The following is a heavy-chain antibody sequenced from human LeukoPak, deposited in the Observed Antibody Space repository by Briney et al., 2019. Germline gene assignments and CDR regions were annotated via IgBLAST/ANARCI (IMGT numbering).Heavy chain of an antibody. J-gene: IGHJ4*02. CDR1: GFIVGGYW. Sequence: GGSLRLSCAASGFIVGGYWMHWVRHGPGMGLVWVSRINSDGSSIIYADSVQGRFSLSRDNAKNTLYLQMNRLRAEDTAVYYCTRGASGYGNFDCWGQGTLVTVSS. D-gene: IGHD5-12*01. V-gene: IGHV3-74*01. CDR2: INSDGSSI. CDR3: TRGASGYGNFDC.